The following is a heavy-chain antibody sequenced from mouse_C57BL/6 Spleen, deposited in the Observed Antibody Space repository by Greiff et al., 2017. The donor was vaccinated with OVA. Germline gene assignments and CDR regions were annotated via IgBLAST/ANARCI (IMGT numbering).Heavy chain of an antibody. V-gene: IGHV14-4*01. J-gene: IGHJ2*01. Sequence: EVQLQQSGAELVRPGASVKLSCTASGFNIKDDYMHWVKQRPEQGLEWIGWIDPENGDTEYASKFQGKATITADTSSNTAYLQLSSLTSEDTAVYYCTTGGSSSHFDYWGQGTTLTVSS. CDR1: GFNIKDDY. CDR2: IDPENGDT. CDR3: TTGGSSSHFDY. D-gene: IGHD1-1*01.